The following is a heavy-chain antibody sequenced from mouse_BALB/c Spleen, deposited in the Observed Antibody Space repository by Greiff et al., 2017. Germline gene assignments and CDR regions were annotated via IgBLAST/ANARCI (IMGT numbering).Heavy chain of an antibody. CDR2: ILTGSGST. CDR1: GYTFSSYW. V-gene: IGHV1-9*01. D-gene: IGHD2-10*01. CDR3: AREWAYYGNRGAMDY. Sequence: QVQLKESGAELMKPGDSVKISCKATGYTFSSYWIEWVKQRPGHGLEWIGEILTGSGSTNYNEKFKGMATFTADTSSNTAYMQRTRLTAEDSAVYNCAREWAYYGNRGAMDYWGQGTSVTVSS. J-gene: IGHJ4*01.